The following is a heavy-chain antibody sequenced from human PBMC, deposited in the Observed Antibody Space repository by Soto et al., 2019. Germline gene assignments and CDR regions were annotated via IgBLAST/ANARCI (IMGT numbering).Heavy chain of an antibody. Sequence: TGGFLRLSCAASGFTFSNYAMSWVRQAPGKGLEWVSAISGSGGSTYYADSVKGRFTISRDNSKNTLYLQMNSLRAEDTAVYYCAEMAVRGVIKYYFDYWGQGTLVTVSS. D-gene: IGHD3-10*01. J-gene: IGHJ4*02. V-gene: IGHV3-23*01. CDR1: GFTFSNYA. CDR3: AEMAVRGVIKYYFDY. CDR2: ISGSGGST.